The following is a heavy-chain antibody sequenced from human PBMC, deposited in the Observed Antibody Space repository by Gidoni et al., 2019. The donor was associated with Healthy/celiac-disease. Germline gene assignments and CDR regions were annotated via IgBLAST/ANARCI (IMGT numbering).Heavy chain of an antibody. CDR1: GFTFSSSA. CDR2: ISYDGSNK. CDR3: ARDDYSNYYYYGMDV. D-gene: IGHD4-4*01. Sequence: QVQLVESGGGVVQPGRSLRLSCAASGFTFSSSAMHWVRQAPGKGLEWVAVISYDGSNKYYADAVKGRFTISRDNSKNTLYLQMNSLRAEDTAVYYCARDDYSNYYYYGMDVWGQGTTVTVSS. J-gene: IGHJ6*02. V-gene: IGHV3-30*04.